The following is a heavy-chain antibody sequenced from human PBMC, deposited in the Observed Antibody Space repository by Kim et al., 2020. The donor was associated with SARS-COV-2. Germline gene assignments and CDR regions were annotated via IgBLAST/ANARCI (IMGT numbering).Heavy chain of an antibody. CDR1: RGSISGSSYY. D-gene: IGHD3-3*01. J-gene: IGHJ4*02. CDR3: ASWRHPEDY. V-gene: IGHV4-39*07. CDR2: IYWSGKT. Sequence: SETLSLTCTVSRGSISGSSYYWNWVRQPPGPGLEWIGSIYWSGKTDYNPPLKSRVTISVDTSNHQFSLRLTSVTAADTAVYFCASWRHPEDYWGRGAPVT.